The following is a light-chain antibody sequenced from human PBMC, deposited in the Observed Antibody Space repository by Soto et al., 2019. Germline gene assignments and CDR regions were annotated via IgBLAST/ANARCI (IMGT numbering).Light chain of an antibody. V-gene: IGLV2-14*01. CDR2: DVS. J-gene: IGLJ1*01. CDR3: SSYTSSSIV. CDR1: SSDVGGYNY. Sequence: QSALTQPASVSGSPGQSITISCTGTSSDVGGYNYVSWYQQHPGKAPKLMIYDVSNRPSGVSNRFSGSKSGTTASLTISGLAAEDEADYYCSSYTSSSIVFGTGTKLTVL.